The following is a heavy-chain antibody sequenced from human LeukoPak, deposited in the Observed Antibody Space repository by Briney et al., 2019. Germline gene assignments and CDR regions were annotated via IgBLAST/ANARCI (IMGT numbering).Heavy chain of an antibody. J-gene: IGHJ1*01. CDR3: AKGVDQLLGYFQH. D-gene: IGHD2-2*01. CDR2: IKQDGSEK. V-gene: IGHV3-7*03. CDR1: GFTFSIYW. Sequence: GGSLRLSCAASGFTFSIYWMSWVRQAPGKGLEWVANIKQDGSEKYYVDSVKGRFTISRDNAKNSLYLQMNSLRAEDTAVYYCAKGVDQLLGYFQHWGQGTLVTVSS.